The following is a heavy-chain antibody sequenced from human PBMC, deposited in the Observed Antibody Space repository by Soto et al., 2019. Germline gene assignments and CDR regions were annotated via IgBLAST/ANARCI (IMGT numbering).Heavy chain of an antibody. CDR1: GYTFTGYY. D-gene: IGHD3-10*01. Sequence: ASVKVSCKASGYTFTGYYMHWVRQAPGQGLEWMGWINPNSGGTNYAQKFQGWVTMTRDTSISTAYMELSRLRSDNTAVYYCARDAMVRGAIIPDYHYGMDVWGKETTVTASS. V-gene: IGHV1-2*04. CDR2: INPNSGGT. CDR3: ARDAMVRGAIIPDYHYGMDV. J-gene: IGHJ6*04.